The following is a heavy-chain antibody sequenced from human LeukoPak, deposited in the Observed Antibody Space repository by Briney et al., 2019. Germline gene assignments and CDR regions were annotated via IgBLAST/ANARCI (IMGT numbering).Heavy chain of an antibody. Sequence: GGPLRLSCAASGFTFSSYSMNWVRQAPGKGLEWVSSISSSSSYIDYADSVKDRFTISRDNAKNSLYLQMNSLRAEDTAVYYCARSMTTVTHDYWGQGTLVTVSS. CDR3: ARSMTTVTHDY. J-gene: IGHJ4*02. CDR2: ISSSSSYI. D-gene: IGHD4-17*01. CDR1: GFTFSSYS. V-gene: IGHV3-21*04.